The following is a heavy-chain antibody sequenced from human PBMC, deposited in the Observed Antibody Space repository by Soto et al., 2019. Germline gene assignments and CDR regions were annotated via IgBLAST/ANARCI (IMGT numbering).Heavy chain of an antibody. CDR3: ARRGGRGYSGFDYFDY. V-gene: IGHV4-28*01. Sequence: SETLSLTCAVSGYSISSSNWWGWIRQPPGKGLEWIGYIYYSGSTYYNPSLKSRVTMSVDTSKNQFSLKLSSVTAVDTAVYYCARRGGRGYSGFDYFDYWGQGTLVTVSS. D-gene: IGHD5-12*01. CDR2: IYYSGST. CDR1: GYSISSSNW. J-gene: IGHJ4*02.